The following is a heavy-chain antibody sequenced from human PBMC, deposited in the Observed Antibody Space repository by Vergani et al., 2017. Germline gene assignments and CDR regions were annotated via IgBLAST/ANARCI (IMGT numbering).Heavy chain of an antibody. CDR1: GFTFTSSA. CDR3: ARVIVGCSRTNCFADH. Sequence: QMQLVQSGPEVKKPGTPVKVSCKASGFTFTSSAMQGVRQARGQRLEWIGWIVVGSGNTNYAQKFQDRVTITRDTSINTAYMEMTRLRPDDTAIYYCARVIVGCSRTNCFADHWGQGTLVPVSS. V-gene: IGHV1-58*02. D-gene: IGHD2-2*01. J-gene: IGHJ4*02. CDR2: IVVGSGNT.